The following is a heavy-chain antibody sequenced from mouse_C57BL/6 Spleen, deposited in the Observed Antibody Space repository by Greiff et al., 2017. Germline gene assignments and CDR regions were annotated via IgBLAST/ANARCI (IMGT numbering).Heavy chain of an antibody. D-gene: IGHD2-2*01. CDR3: ARVGLPRYFDV. CDR2: INYDGSST. CDR1: GFTFSDYY. J-gene: IGHJ1*03. Sequence: EVMLVESEGGLVQPGSSMKLSCTASGFTFSDYYMAWVRQVPEKGLEWVANINYDGSSTYYLDSLKSRFIISRDNAKNILYLQMSSLKSEDTATYYCARVGLPRYFDVWGTGTTVTVSS. V-gene: IGHV5-16*01.